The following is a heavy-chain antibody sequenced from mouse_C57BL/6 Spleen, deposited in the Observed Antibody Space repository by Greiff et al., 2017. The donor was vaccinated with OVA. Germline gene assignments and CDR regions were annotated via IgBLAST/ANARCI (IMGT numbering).Heavy chain of an antibody. D-gene: IGHD2-4*01. J-gene: IGHJ4*01. Sequence: VKLVESGGGLVKPGGSLKLSCAASGFTFSDYGMHWVRQAPEKGLEWVAYISSGSSTIYYADTVKGRFTISRDNAKNTLFLQMTSLRSEDTAMYYCARPRLRLDYAMDYWGQGTSVTVSS. CDR2: ISSGSSTI. CDR3: ARPRLRLDYAMDY. V-gene: IGHV5-17*01. CDR1: GFTFSDYG.